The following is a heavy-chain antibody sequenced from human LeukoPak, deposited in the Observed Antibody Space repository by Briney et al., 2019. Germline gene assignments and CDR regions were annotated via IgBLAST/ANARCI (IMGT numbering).Heavy chain of an antibody. V-gene: IGHV3-30*18. Sequence: QPGRSLRLSCTGSGFPFGDHAMSWVRQAPGKGLEWVAVISYDGSNKYYADSVKGRFTISRDNSKNTLYLQMNSLRAEDTAVYYCAKSVRFGNMGVDYWGQGTLVTVSS. CDR1: GFPFGDHA. CDR3: AKSVRFGNMGVDY. J-gene: IGHJ4*02. CDR2: ISYDGSNK. D-gene: IGHD3-10*01.